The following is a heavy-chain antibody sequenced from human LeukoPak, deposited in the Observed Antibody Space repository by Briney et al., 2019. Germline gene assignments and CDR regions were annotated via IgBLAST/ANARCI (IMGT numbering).Heavy chain of an antibody. V-gene: IGHV3-23*01. CDR1: GFTFSSYA. CDR3: ARLTGYSSGWSYYYYYYMDV. J-gene: IGHJ6*03. D-gene: IGHD6-19*01. CDR2: ISTSVGST. Sequence: GGSLRLSCPASGFTFSSYAMSWVRQPPGKGLEWVSAISTSVGSTYYADSVKGRFTISRDNSKNTLYLQMNSLRAEDRAVYYCARLTGYSSGWSYYYYYYMDVWGKGTRVTVSS.